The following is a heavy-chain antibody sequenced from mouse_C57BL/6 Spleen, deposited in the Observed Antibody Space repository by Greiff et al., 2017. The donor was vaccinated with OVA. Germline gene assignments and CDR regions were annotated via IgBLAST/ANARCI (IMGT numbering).Heavy chain of an antibody. D-gene: IGHD4-1*01. V-gene: IGHV1-64*01. CDR3: ARGSHWASFAY. Sequence: QVQLQQSGAELVKPGASVKLSCKASGYTFTSYWMHWVKQRPGQGLEWIGMIHPNSGSTNYNEKFKSKATLTVDKSSSTAYMQLSSLTSEDSAVYYCARGSHWASFAYWGQGTLVTVSA. CDR2: IHPNSGST. CDR1: GYTFTSYW. J-gene: IGHJ3*01.